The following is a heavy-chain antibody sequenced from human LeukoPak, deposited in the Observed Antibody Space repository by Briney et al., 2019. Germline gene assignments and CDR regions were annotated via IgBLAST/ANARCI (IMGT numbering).Heavy chain of an antibody. D-gene: IGHD5-18*01. CDR2: IYHSGST. V-gene: IGHV4-38-2*01. CDR3: ARGGHTAVDY. J-gene: IGHJ4*02. CDR1: GYSISSGYY. Sequence: SETLSLTCAVSGYSISSGYYWGWIRQPPGKGLEWIGSIYHSGSTYYNPSLKSRVTISVDTSKNQFSLKLSSVTAADTAVYYCARGGHTAVDYWGQGTLITVSS.